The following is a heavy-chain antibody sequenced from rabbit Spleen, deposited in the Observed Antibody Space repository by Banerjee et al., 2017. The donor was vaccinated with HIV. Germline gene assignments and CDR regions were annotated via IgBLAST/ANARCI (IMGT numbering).Heavy chain of an antibody. D-gene: IGHD4-2*01. CDR1: GFSFSARYY. CDR3: ARDLAGYVGFGYLSYLDL. V-gene: IGHV1S40*01. Sequence: QSLEESGGDLVKPGASLTLTCTASGFSFSARYYMCWVRQAPGKGLQWIACIYGGSLVTTYYATWAKGRFTISKTSSTTVTLQMTSLTAADTATYFCARDLAGYVGFGYLSYLDLWGPGTFVTVS. CDR2: IYGGSLVTT. J-gene: IGHJ4*01.